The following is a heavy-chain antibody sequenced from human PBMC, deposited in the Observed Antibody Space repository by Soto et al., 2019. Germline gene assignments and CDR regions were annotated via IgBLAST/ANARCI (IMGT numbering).Heavy chain of an antibody. D-gene: IGHD3-3*01. V-gene: IGHV4-4*02. CDR2: IYHSGST. CDR1: GGSISSSNW. Sequence: QVQLQESGPGLVKPSGTLSLTCAVSGGSISSSNWWSWVRQPPGKGLEWIRGIYHSGSTNYNPSLKSRVTISVDKSKNQSSLKLSSVTAADTAVYYCASAPRITIFGVVIPGYYFDYWGQGTLVTVSS. CDR3: ASAPRITIFGVVIPGYYFDY. J-gene: IGHJ4*02.